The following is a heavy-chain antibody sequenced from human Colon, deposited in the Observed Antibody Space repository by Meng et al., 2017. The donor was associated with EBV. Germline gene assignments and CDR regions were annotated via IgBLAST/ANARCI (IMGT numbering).Heavy chain of an antibody. D-gene: IGHD4-17*01. CDR2: IDSGGGT. CDR1: GFTVSSNY. Sequence: EVQLVESGGGLIQPGGSLRLSCAASGFTVSSNYMTWVRQAPGKGLEWVSVIDSGGGTYLADSVKGRFTISRDNSKNTLYLQMNSLRAEDTAVYYCARYGDYAPKDWGQGTLVTVSS. CDR3: ARYGDYAPKD. J-gene: IGHJ4*02. V-gene: IGHV3-53*01.